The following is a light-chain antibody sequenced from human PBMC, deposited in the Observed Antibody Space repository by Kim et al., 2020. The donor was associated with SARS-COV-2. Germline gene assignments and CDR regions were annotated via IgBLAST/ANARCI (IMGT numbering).Light chain of an antibody. Sequence: GKTVTISCTGSSGSIASNYVQWYKQRPVSAPTTVIYEDNQRPSGVPDRFSGSIDSSSNSASLPISGLKTEDEADYYCQSYDSSNWVFGGGTKVTVL. CDR2: EDN. V-gene: IGLV6-57*02. CDR3: QSYDSSNWV. CDR1: SGSIASNY. J-gene: IGLJ3*02.